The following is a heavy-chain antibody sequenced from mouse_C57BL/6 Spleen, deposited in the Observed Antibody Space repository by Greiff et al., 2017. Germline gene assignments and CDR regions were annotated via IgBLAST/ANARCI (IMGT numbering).Heavy chain of an antibody. CDR3: ARSGDDYDSYYFDY. V-gene: IGHV1-81*01. D-gene: IGHD2-4*01. J-gene: IGHJ2*01. CDR2: IYPRSGNT. Sequence: VQLQQSGAELARPGASVKLSCKASGYTFTSYGISWVKQRTGQGLEWIGEIYPRSGNTYYNEKFKGKATLTADKSFSTAYMELRSLTSEDSAVYFCARSGDDYDSYYFDYWGQGTTLTVSS. CDR1: GYTFTSYG.